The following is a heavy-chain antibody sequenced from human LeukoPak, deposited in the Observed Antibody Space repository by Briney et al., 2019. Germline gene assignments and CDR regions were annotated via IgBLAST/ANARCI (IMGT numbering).Heavy chain of an antibody. CDR3: ARHIMGRQYSSSWYRWDYYYYYMDV. CDR1: GYSFTSYW. CDR2: IYPGDSDT. Sequence: GESLKISCKGSGYSFTSYWIGWVRQMPGKGLEWMGIIYPGDSDTRYSPSFQGQVTISADKSISTAYLQWSSLKASDTAMYYCARHIMGRQYSSSWYRWDYYYYYMDVWGKGTTVTVSS. J-gene: IGHJ6*03. V-gene: IGHV5-51*01. D-gene: IGHD6-13*01.